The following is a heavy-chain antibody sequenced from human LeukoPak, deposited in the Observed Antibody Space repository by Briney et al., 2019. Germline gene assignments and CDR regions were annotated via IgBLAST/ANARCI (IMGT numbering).Heavy chain of an antibody. CDR1: GFTFDDFA. J-gene: IGHJ3*02. Sequence: GGSLRLSCAASGFTFDDFAMHWVRQAPGKGLEWVSLISWDNISTYYADSVKGRFTISRDNAKNSLYLQMNSLRAEDTAVYYCARGNSNAFDIWGQGTMVTVSS. CDR3: ARGNSNAFDI. D-gene: IGHD1-7*01. CDR2: ISWDNIST. V-gene: IGHV3-43D*03.